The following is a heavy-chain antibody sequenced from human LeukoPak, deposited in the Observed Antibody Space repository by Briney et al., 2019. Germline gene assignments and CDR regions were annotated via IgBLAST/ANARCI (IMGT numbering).Heavy chain of an antibody. J-gene: IGHJ4*02. CDR1: GYTFTNYY. V-gene: IGHV1-46*01. CDR3: ARGNLIGAPGYLDY. D-gene: IGHD6-13*01. CDR2: INPGGVINPGGGNT. Sequence: ASVKASCKASGYTFTNYYMHWVRQAPGQGLEWMGVINPGGVINPGGGNTNYAQEFQGRVTVTRDTSTSTVYMELSSLRSEDTAVYYCARGNLIGAPGYLDYWGQGTLVTVSS.